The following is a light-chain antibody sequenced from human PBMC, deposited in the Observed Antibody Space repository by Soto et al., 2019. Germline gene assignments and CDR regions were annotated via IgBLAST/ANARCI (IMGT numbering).Light chain of an antibody. CDR2: DAS. J-gene: IGKJ1*01. Sequence: EIVLTQSPATLSLSPGERATLSCRASQSVSNVLAWYQQKPGQAPRLLIYDASSRATGIPARFSGSGSGTEFTLTIRRLEPEDFAVYYCQQRSNWPVTFGQGTRVEI. CDR3: QQRSNWPVT. CDR1: QSVSNV. V-gene: IGKV3-11*01.